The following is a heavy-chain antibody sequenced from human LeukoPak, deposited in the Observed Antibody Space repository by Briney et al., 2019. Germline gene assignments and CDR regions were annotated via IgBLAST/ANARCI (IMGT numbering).Heavy chain of an antibody. J-gene: IGHJ4*02. D-gene: IGHD2-21*02. CDR3: ARHEYGDSNYFDH. Sequence: PSETLSLTCTVSGGSISSYYWSWIRQPPGKGLEWIGHIYYSGSTSYNPSLKSRVTMSVDTSKNQFSLNLSSVAAADTAVYYCARHEYGDSNYFDHWGQGTLVTVSS. CDR1: GGSISSYY. CDR2: IYYSGST. V-gene: IGHV4-59*08.